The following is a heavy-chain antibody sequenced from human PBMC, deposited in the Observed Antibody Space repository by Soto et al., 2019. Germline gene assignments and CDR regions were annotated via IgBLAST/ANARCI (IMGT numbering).Heavy chain of an antibody. V-gene: IGHV3-74*01. CDR2: INRDGSST. D-gene: IGHD1-1*01. Sequence: PGGSLRLSCAASGGHFRSYWMHWVRQATGKGLVWVSRINRDGSSTSYADSVKGRVTISRDTAKNTLYLQMNSLRAEDTAVYYCAREIVTTGEYYFDSWGQGTLVTVSS. J-gene: IGHJ4*02. CDR1: GGHFRSYW. CDR3: AREIVTTGEYYFDS.